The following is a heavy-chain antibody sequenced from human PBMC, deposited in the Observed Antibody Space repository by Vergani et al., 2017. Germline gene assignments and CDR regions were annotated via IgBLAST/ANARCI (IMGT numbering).Heavy chain of an antibody. D-gene: IGHD3-10*01. CDR1: GFTFSSYD. CDR3: AREKYYYGSGSYEYGMDV. V-gene: IGHV3-13*04. Sequence: EVQLVESGGGLVQPGGSLRLSCAASGFTFSSYDMHWVRQATGKGLEWVSAIGTAGDTSYPGSVKGRFTISRENAKNSWYLQMNSLRAGDTAVYYCAREKYYYGSGSYEYGMDVWGQGTTVTVSS. J-gene: IGHJ6*02. CDR2: IGTAGDT.